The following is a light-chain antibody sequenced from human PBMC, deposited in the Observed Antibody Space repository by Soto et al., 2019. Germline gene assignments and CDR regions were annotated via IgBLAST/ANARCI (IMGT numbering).Light chain of an antibody. CDR1: SRDVGTYNY. V-gene: IGLV2-14*01. J-gene: IGLJ1*01. CDR2: EVS. CDR3: TSYTRDTALV. Sequence: SVLTQRACVSGSPGQAITISGTGTSRDVGTYNYVSWYQHHPGKAPKLIIYEVSNRPPGVSNRFSGSKSGSTASLTISGLQAEDEADYHCTSYTRDTALVFGTGTKVTVL.